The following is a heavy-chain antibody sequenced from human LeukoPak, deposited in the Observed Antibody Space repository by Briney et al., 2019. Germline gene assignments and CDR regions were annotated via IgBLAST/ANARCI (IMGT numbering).Heavy chain of an antibody. CDR2: IIPIFGTA. V-gene: IGHV1-69*13. J-gene: IGHJ4*02. Sequence: ASVKVSCKASGGTFSSYAISWVRQAPGQGLEWMGGIIPIFGTANYAQKFQGRVTITADESTSTAYMELSSLRSEDTAVYYCARFGGLITGTTGEDYWGQGTLVTVSS. D-gene: IGHD1-20*01. CDR3: ARFGGLITGTTGEDY. CDR1: GGTFSSYA.